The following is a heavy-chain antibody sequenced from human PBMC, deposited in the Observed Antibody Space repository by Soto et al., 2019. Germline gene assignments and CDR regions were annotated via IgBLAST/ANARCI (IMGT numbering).Heavy chain of an antibody. D-gene: IGHD6-19*01. CDR2: IIPIFGTA. V-gene: IGHV1-69*12. CDR1: GGTFSSYA. CDR3: ARVDVYSSGLDDY. Sequence: QVQLVQSGAEVKKPGSSVKVSCKASGGTFSSYAISWVRQAPGQGLEWMGGIIPIFGTANYAQKFQGRVTIPADESTSTASMELRRLRSEDTAVYYCARVDVYSSGLDDYWGQGTLVTVSS. J-gene: IGHJ4*02.